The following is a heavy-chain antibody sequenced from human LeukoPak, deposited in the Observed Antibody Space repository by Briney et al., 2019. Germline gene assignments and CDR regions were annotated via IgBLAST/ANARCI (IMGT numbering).Heavy chain of an antibody. J-gene: IGHJ3*02. V-gene: IGHV3-48*04. CDR2: ISSSSSTI. CDR3: ARGAWIQLWGPYDAFDI. D-gene: IGHD5-18*01. Sequence: GGSLRLSCAASGFTFSSYSMNWVRQAPGKGLEWVSYISSSSSTIYYADSVKGRFTISRDNAKNSLYLQMNSLRAEDTAVYYCARGAWIQLWGPYDAFDIWGQGTMVAVSS. CDR1: GFTFSSYS.